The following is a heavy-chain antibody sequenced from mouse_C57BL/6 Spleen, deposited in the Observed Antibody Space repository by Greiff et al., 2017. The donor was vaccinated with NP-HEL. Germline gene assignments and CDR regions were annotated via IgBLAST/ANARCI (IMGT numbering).Heavy chain of an antibody. Sequence: QVQLQQSGAELVKPGASVKLSCKASGYTFTSYWMHWVKQRPGQGLEWIGMIHPNSGSTNYNEKFKSKATLTVDKSSSTAYMQLSSLTSEDSAVYYCARGVTTVVAGGAMDYWGQGTSVTVSS. J-gene: IGHJ4*01. D-gene: IGHD1-1*01. CDR3: ARGVTTVVAGGAMDY. CDR2: IHPNSGST. V-gene: IGHV1-64*01. CDR1: GYTFTSYW.